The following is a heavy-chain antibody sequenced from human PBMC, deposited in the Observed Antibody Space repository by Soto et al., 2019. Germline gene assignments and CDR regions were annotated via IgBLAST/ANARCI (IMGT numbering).Heavy chain of an antibody. J-gene: IGHJ4*02. V-gene: IGHV1-3*01. Sequence: ASVKVSCKASGYNLETYPIHWLRQAPGQTLEWLGCINPVDDNTRYSQRFQGRVTITRETSANTAYLEVSSLRSEDTALYFCARHRRSGSLPHWDYWGRG. CDR1: GYNLETYP. D-gene: IGHD3-10*01. CDR3: ARHRRSGSLPHWDY. CDR2: INPVDDNT.